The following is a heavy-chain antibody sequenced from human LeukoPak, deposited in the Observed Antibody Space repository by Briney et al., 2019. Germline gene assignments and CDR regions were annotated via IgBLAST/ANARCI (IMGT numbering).Heavy chain of an antibody. V-gene: IGHV3-23*01. J-gene: IGHJ4*02. D-gene: IGHD3-22*01. CDR2: ISGSGGST. CDR1: GFTFSSYA. CDR3: AASVTMIVVVTPLGY. Sequence: GGSLRLSCAASGFTFSSYAMSWVRQAPGKGLEWVSAISGSGGSTYYADSVKGRFTISRDNSKNTLYLQMNSLRAEDTAVYYCAASVTMIVVVTPLGYWGQGTLVTVSS.